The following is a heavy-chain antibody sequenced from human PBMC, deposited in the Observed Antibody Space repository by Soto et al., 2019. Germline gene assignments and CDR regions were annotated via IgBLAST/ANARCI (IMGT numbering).Heavy chain of an antibody. Sequence: ASVKVSCKASGYTFTGYYMHWVRQAPGQGLEWRGWINPNSGGTNYAQKFQGWVTMTRDTSISTAYMGLSRLRSDDTAVYYCARGAAGYYDSSGSTYYFDYWGQGTLVTVSS. CDR2: INPNSGGT. CDR3: ARGAAGYYDSSGSTYYFDY. CDR1: GYTFTGYY. D-gene: IGHD3-22*01. V-gene: IGHV1-2*04. J-gene: IGHJ4*02.